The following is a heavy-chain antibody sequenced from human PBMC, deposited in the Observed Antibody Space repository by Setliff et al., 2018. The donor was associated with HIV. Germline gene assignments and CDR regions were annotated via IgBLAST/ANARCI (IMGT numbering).Heavy chain of an antibody. V-gene: IGHV4-4*08. J-gene: IGHJ6*03. CDR2: IYTSGST. D-gene: IGHD3-3*01. Sequence: SETLSLTCTVSGGSISSYYWSWIRQPPGKGLEWIGYIYTSGSTNYNPSLKSRVTISVDTSKNQFSPKLSSVTAADTAVYYCARDRTITIFGVVLSYMDVWGKGTTVTVSS. CDR1: GGSISSYY. CDR3: ARDRTITIFGVVLSYMDV.